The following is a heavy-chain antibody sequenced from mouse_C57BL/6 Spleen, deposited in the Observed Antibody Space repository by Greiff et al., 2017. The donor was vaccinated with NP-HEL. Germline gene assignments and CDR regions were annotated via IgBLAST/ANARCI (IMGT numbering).Heavy chain of an antibody. D-gene: IGHD1-1*01. V-gene: IGHV1-81*01. Sequence: QVQLKESGAELARPGASVKLSCKASGYTFTSYGISWVKQRTGQGLEWIGEINPRSGNTYYNEKFKGKATLTADKSSSTAYMELRSLTSEDSAVYFCAHYGSKARYAMDYWGQGTSVTVSS. J-gene: IGHJ4*01. CDR1: GYTFTSYG. CDR2: INPRSGNT. CDR3: AHYGSKARYAMDY.